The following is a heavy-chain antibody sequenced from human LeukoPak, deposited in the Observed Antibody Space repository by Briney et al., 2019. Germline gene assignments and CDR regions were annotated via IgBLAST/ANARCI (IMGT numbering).Heavy chain of an antibody. CDR1: GFTVNSNF. V-gene: IGHV3-23*01. CDR3: AKGGISLVRGSFDY. D-gene: IGHD3-10*01. CDR2: INGGGSST. J-gene: IGHJ4*02. Sequence: AGGSLRLSCAASGFTVNSNFMSWVRQAPGKGLEWVSAINGGGSSTYYADSVKGRFTISRDNSKNTLYLRMNSVRAEETAIYYCAKGGISLVRGSFDYWGQGTLVTVSS.